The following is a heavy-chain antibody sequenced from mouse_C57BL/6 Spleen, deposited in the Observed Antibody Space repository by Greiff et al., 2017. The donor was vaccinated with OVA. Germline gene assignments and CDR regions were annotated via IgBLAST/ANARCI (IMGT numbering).Heavy chain of an antibody. CDR1: GYSFTGYY. CDR3: ARGTIYYGNLLTLFDY. V-gene: IGHV1-31*01. D-gene: IGHD2-1*01. CDR2: IYPYNGVS. Sequence: VQLKQSGPELVKPGASVKISCKASGYSFTGYYMHWVKQSHGNILDWIGYIYPYNGVSSYNQKFKGKATLTVDKSSSTAYMELRSLTSEDSAVYYCARGTIYYGNLLTLFDYWGQGTTLTVS. J-gene: IGHJ2*01.